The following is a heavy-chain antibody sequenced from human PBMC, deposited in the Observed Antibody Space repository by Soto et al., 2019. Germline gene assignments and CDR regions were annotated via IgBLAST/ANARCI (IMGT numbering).Heavy chain of an antibody. CDR3: SRPRRDDYSDYNFDY. CDR1: GGSTSSSSYY. Sequence: SETLSLTRTVSGGSTSSSSYYWGWIRQPPGKGLEWIGSIYYSGSTYYNPSLKSRVTITVDTSKIQFSLELSTMNAADTDVYYCSRPRRDDYSDYNFDYWGQGTPVTVSS. J-gene: IGHJ4*02. V-gene: IGHV4-39*01. D-gene: IGHD4-17*01. CDR2: IYYSGST.